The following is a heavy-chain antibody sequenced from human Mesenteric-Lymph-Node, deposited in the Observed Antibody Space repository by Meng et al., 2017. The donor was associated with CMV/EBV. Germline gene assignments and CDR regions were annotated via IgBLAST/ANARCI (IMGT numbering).Heavy chain of an antibody. D-gene: IGHD3-3*01. Sequence: GESLKISCAASGFTFSTYWMTWVRQAPGKGLEWVANIKEDGTDKYYLVSVRGRFTISRDNAGNSLYLQMNSLRVEDTAVYYCARVSSVDFWSGHYGSGCYGMDVWGPGTTVTVSS. J-gene: IGHJ6*02. V-gene: IGHV3-7*01. CDR2: IKEDGTDK. CDR3: ARVSSVDFWSGHYGSGCYGMDV. CDR1: GFTFSTYW.